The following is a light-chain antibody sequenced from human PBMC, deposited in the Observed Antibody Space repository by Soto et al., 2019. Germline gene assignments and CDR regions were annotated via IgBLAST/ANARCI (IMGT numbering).Light chain of an antibody. CDR2: DVS. CDR1: QSVTKY. Sequence: EVVLTQSPATLSLSPGERATLSCRASQSVTKYLAWYQQKPGQALRLLIYDVSKRATGIPARFSGSRSETDFTLTISSLEPGDFAVYYCHQRSNWPLTFGGGTKLEIK. CDR3: HQRSNWPLT. J-gene: IGKJ4*01. V-gene: IGKV3-11*01.